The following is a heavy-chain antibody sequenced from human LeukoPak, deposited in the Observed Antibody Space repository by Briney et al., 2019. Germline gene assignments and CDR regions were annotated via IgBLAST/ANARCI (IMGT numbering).Heavy chain of an antibody. CDR2: INPSGGST. CDR1: RYTFTRYY. J-gene: IGHJ5*02. V-gene: IGHV1-46*01. Sequence: RASVKVSCKASRYTFTRYYIHWVRQAPGQGLAWMGLINPSGGSTSYAQKFQGRVTMTRDTTTSTVYMELSSLRSEDTAVYYCARLVRNYYDSWADGTDNWFDPWGQGTLVTVSS. CDR3: ARLVRNYYDSWADGTDNWFDP. D-gene: IGHD3-22*01.